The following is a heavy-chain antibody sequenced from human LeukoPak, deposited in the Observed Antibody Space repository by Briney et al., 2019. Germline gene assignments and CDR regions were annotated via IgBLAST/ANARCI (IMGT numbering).Heavy chain of an antibody. CDR1: GGTFSSYA. D-gene: IGHD3-3*01. CDR2: ISYDGSNK. J-gene: IGHJ4*02. V-gene: IGHV3-30-3*01. Sequence: SCKASGGTFSSYAMHWVRQAPGKGLEWVAVISYDGSNKYYADSVKGRFTISRDNSKNTLYLQMNSLRAEDTAVYYCARGTLRFLEWPVDYWGQGTLVTVSS. CDR3: ARGTLRFLEWPVDY.